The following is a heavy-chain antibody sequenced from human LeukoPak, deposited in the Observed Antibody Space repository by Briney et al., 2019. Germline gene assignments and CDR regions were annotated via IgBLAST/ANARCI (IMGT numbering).Heavy chain of an antibody. CDR2: IKQDGSEK. Sequence: PGGSLRLSCAASGFTFSSYWMSWVRQAPGKGLEWVANIKQDGSEKYYVDSVKGRFTISRDNAKNSLYLQMNSLRAGDTAVYYCAREMEENCSGGSCYSGIWFDPWGQGTLVTVSS. D-gene: IGHD2-15*01. CDR1: GFTFSSYW. CDR3: AREMEENCSGGSCYSGIWFDP. J-gene: IGHJ5*02. V-gene: IGHV3-7*01.